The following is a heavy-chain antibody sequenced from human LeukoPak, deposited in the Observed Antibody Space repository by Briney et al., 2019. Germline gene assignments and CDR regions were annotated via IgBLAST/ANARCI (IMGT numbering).Heavy chain of an antibody. CDR3: ARDLGQYYDTSDNWFDP. Sequence: GGSLRLSCAASGFAFSNYWMHWVRQAPGKGLVWVSRIDSDGINTSYADSVKGRFTISRDNAKNTLNLQMNSLRAEDTAVYYCARDLGQYYDTSDNWFDPWGQGTLVTVSS. V-gene: IGHV3-74*01. CDR2: IDSDGINT. CDR1: GFAFSNYW. D-gene: IGHD3-22*01. J-gene: IGHJ5*02.